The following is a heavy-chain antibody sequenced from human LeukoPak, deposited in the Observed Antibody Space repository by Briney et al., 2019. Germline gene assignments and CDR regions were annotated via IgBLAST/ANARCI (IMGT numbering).Heavy chain of an antibody. CDR2: ISSSGNNA. CDR1: GFTFRGAA. D-gene: IGHD5-24*01. Sequence: PGGSLRLSCAVSGFTFRGAAMTWVRQAPGKGLEWVSLISSSGNNAYYADSVKGWFTISRDNSKNTLSLQMNSLRVEDTAIYYCAKDIQLSTWGLGTRVTVSS. J-gene: IGHJ3*01. V-gene: IGHV3-23*01. CDR3: AKDIQLST.